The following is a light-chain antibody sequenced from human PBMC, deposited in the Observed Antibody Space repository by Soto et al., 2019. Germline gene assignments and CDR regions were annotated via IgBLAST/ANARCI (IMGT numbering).Light chain of an antibody. V-gene: IGKV3-20*01. CDR2: DAS. CDR1: QSISSNS. Sequence: EMVLTQSPGTLSLSPGERATLSCRASQSISSNSLAWYQQKPGQAPRLLIYDASNRATGIPARFSGSGSGTDFTLTISSLQPEDFAVYYCQQYGSSPPITFGQGTRLEIK. J-gene: IGKJ5*01. CDR3: QQYGSSPPIT.